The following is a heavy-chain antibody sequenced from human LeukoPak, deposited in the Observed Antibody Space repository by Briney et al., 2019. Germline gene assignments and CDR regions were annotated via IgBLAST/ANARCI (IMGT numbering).Heavy chain of an antibody. Sequence: ASVKVSCKASGYTFTSNGICWVRQAPAPGQERMGWISAYNGNTTYAQKLQGRVTMTTDTSTSTAYMELRSLRSDDTAVYYCARALKVVPGSWFNWFDLWGQGTLVTVSS. D-gene: IGHD2-2*01. CDR3: ARALKVVPGSWFNWFDL. J-gene: IGHJ5*02. CDR1: GYTFTSNG. V-gene: IGHV1-18*04. CDR2: ISAYNGNT.